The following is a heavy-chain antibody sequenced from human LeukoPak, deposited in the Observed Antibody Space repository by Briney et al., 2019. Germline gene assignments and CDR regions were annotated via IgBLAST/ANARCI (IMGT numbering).Heavy chain of an antibody. V-gene: IGHV3-30*03. D-gene: IGHD3-22*01. CDR2: ISSDGSNK. CDR1: GFTFSSYG. Sequence: GGSLRLSCAASGFTFSSYGMHWVRQAPGKGLEWVAVISSDGSNKYYPDSVKGRFTISRDNSKNSLYLQMNSLRAEDTAVYYCARDHDSSGYYYADYWGQGTLVTVSS. J-gene: IGHJ4*02. CDR3: ARDHDSSGYYYADY.